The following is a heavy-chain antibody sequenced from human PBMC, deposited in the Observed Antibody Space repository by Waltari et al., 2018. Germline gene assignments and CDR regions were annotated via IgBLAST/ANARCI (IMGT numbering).Heavy chain of an antibody. V-gene: IGHV3-74*01. Sequence: EVRLEESGGGLVQPGGSLRLSCAASGFAFSSYWMHWVRQAPGKGLVWVLRIDDGGSGTTYVDSVMGRLTISRDNAKNTVYLEMNSLRAEDTAVYYCSRSPAGYSRSDYWGQGTLVTVSS. CDR1: GFAFSSYW. D-gene: IGHD5-18*01. CDR3: SRSPAGYSRSDY. J-gene: IGHJ4*02. CDR2: IDDGGSGT.